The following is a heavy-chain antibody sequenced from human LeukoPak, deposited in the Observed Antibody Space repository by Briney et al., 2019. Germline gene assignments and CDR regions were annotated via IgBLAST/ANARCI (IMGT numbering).Heavy chain of an antibody. Sequence: GGSLRLSCSASGFTFSSFPMHWVRQAPGKGLEYVSGISSDGRSTYFPDSVKGRFTISRDNSKNKVSLQMSSLRAEDTAVYYCVKGFGYSSGWYEPFDICGQGTLVTVSS. D-gene: IGHD6-19*01. CDR3: VKGFGYSSGWYEPFDI. J-gene: IGHJ3*02. CDR2: ISSDGRST. V-gene: IGHV3-64D*09. CDR1: GFTFSSFP.